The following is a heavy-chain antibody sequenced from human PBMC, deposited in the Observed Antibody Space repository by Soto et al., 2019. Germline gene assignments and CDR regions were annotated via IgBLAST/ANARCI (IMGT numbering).Heavy chain of an antibody. J-gene: IGHJ4*02. CDR3: ARSHSTWYGGYYFDY. D-gene: IGHD1-26*01. CDR2: INPNSGGT. V-gene: IGHV1-2*04. Sequence: ASVKVSCKASGYTFTGYYMHWVRQAPGQGLEWMGWINPNSGGTNYAQKFQGWVTMTRDTSISSAYMELSRLRSDDTAVYYCARSHSTWYGGYYFDYWGQGTLVTVSS. CDR1: GYTFTGYY.